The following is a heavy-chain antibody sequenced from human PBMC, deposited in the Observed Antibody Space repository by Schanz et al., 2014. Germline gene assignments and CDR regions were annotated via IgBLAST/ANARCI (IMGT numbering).Heavy chain of an antibody. CDR2: ISGSGITI. J-gene: IGHJ6*02. D-gene: IGHD6-19*01. V-gene: IGHV3-23*01. Sequence: EVQLLESGGGLVQPGGSLRLSCAGSGFTFSSYAMSWVRQTPGKGLEWVSVISGSGITIYYADSVKGRFTISRDNSKNTLYLQMNSLRAEDTAVYYCAKDVWPVANTVHFYYMDVWGQGTTVTVSS. CDR1: GFTFSSYA. CDR3: AKDVWPVANTVHFYYMDV.